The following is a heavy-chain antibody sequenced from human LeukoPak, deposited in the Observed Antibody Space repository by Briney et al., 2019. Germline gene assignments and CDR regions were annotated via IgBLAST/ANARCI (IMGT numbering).Heavy chain of an antibody. D-gene: IGHD3-22*01. CDR3: ARGRYYDSSGYVDY. V-gene: IGHV4-34*01. J-gene: IGHJ4*02. Sequence: SETLSLTCAVYGGSFSSYYWSWIRQPPGKGLEWIGEINHSGSTNYNPSLKSRVTTSVDTSKNQFSLKLSSVTAADTAVYYCARGRYYDSSGYVDYWGQGTLVTVSS. CDR1: GGSFSSYY. CDR2: INHSGST.